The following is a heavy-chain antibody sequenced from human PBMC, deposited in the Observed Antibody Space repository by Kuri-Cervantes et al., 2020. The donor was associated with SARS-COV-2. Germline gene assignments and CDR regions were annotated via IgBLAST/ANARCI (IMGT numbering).Heavy chain of an antibody. J-gene: IGHJ6*02. Sequence: LSLTCAASGFTFSDYYMSWIRQAPGKGLEWVSYISSSSSYTNYADSVKGRFTISRDNAKNSLYLQMNSLRAEDTAVYYCARHGITGTTHYYGMDVCGEGTTV. D-gene: IGHD1-7*01. V-gene: IGHV3-11*03. CDR2: ISSSSSYT. CDR1: GFTFSDYY. CDR3: ARHGITGTTHYYGMDV.